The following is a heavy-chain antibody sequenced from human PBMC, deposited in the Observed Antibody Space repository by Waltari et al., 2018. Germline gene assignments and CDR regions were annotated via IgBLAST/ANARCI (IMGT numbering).Heavy chain of an antibody. V-gene: IGHV3-33*08. CDR3: ARKTSALYFDY. CDR1: GFRFSSYG. D-gene: IGHD2-2*01. J-gene: IGHJ4*02. Sequence: QVQLVESGGGVVQPGRSLSLSCAASGFRFSSYGMHWVRQAPGKGLEWVAVIWFDGSDKYYADAVKGRFTISRDNSKNTLYLQMNSLRAEDTAVYYCARKTSALYFDYWGQGALVTVSS. CDR2: IWFDGSDK.